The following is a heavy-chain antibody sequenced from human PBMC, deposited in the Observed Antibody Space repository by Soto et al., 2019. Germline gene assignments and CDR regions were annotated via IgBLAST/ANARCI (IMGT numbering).Heavy chain of an antibody. D-gene: IGHD3-22*01. Sequence: QAQLVQSGAEEKKPGASVKVSCKASGYTFTSYAMHWVRQAPGQRLEWMGWINAGNGNTKYSQKFQGRVTITRDTSASTAYMELSSLRSEDTAVYYYARGSGDYYWDDYWGQGTLVTVSS. CDR1: GYTFTSYA. CDR3: ARGSGDYYWDDY. J-gene: IGHJ4*02. V-gene: IGHV1-3*05. CDR2: INAGNGNT.